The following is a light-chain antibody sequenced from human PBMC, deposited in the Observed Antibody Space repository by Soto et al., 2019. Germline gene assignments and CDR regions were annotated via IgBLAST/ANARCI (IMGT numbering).Light chain of an antibody. CDR2: KIS. V-gene: IGKV2-30*01. CDR3: MQGTHWPWT. CDR1: QSLVYADGNTY. Sequence: DVVMTQSPLSLPVTLGQSASIXXTSXQSLVYADGNTYLNWLQQRPGQSPRXXIYKISNRDSGVPDRFSGSGSGTDFTLKISRVEAEDVGVYYCMQGTHWPWTFGQGTKVDIK. J-gene: IGKJ1*01.